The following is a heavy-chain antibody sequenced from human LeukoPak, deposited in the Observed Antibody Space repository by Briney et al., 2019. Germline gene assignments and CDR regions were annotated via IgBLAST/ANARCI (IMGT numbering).Heavy chain of an antibody. CDR3: ARAGHNSNSGGYDF. CDR2: IDPDTGDT. Sequence: ASVKVSPMPSGYTFIDHYLHWVRQAPGQGLESLGWIDPDTGDTNYPQKFQGSVTMSRDTPISTAYMEQNRLRSDDTAVYYCARAGHNSNSGGYDFWGRGTLVTVSS. D-gene: IGHD3-22*01. J-gene: IGHJ4*02. V-gene: IGHV1-2*02. CDR1: GYTFIDHY.